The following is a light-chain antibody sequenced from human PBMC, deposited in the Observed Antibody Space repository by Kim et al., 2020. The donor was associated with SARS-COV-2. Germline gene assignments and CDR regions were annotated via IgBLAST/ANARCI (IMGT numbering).Light chain of an antibody. CDR1: SSNIGRHS. J-gene: IGLJ3*02. CDR2: TDN. V-gene: IGLV1-44*01. CDR3: ATWDVSLDAWV. Sequence: GQSVTTSSSGRSSNIGRHSVNWFQQLPGTAPKVFIYTDNQRPSGVRDPFSGSRSGTAASLALSGLQSEDEADYYCATWDVSLDAWVFGGGTKVTVL.